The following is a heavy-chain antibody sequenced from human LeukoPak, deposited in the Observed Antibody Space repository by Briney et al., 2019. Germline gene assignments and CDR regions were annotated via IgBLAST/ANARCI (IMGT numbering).Heavy chain of an antibody. V-gene: IGHV3-43D*03. CDR2: ISWDGGTT. J-gene: IGHJ4*02. CDR3: TKGLRFAAALTPFDY. Sequence: GGSLRLSCAASGFTSDDHAMHWVRQAPGKGLEWISLISWDGGTTYYADSVKGRFTISRDNSKNTVYLQMNSLRPEDTAIYYCTKGLRFAAALTPFDYWGQGTLVTVSS. CDR1: GFTSDDHA. D-gene: IGHD6-13*01.